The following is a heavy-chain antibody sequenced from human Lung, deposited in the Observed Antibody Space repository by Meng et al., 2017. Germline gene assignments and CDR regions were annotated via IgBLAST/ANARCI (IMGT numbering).Heavy chain of an antibody. CDR1: GDSLSSNSAA. Sequence: VHPQDSGPGLVKPSQTLSLTCAISGDSLSSNSAAWKWIRQSPSRGLEWLERTYYMSKWYNGYEVSVRSRITINPDTSKNQFSLQLNSVTPEDTAVYYCARSQQWLDSWGRGTLVTVSS. J-gene: IGHJ4*02. V-gene: IGHV6-1*01. D-gene: IGHD6-19*01. CDR2: TYYMSKWYN. CDR3: ARSQQWLDS.